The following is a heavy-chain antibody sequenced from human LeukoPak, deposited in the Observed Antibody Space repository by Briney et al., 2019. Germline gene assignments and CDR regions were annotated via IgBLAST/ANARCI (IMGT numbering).Heavy chain of an antibody. D-gene: IGHD5-18*01. V-gene: IGHV3-23*01. J-gene: IGHJ4*02. CDR2: ISGSGGST. CDR3: ARAGYSYGLHFDY. CDR1: GFTFSSYA. Sequence: GWSLRLSCAASGFTFSSYAMSWVRQAPGKGLAWVSAISGSGGSTYYADSVKGRFTISRDNAKNSLYLQMNSLRAEDTAVYYCARAGYSYGLHFDYWGQGTLVTVSS.